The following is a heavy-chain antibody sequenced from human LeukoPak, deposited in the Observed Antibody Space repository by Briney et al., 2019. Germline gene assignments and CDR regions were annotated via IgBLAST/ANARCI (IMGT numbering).Heavy chain of an antibody. CDR2: ISYDGSNK. Sequence: GRSLRLSCAASGFTFSSYAMHWVRQAPGKGLEWVAVISYDGSNKYYADSVKGRFTISRDNSKNTLYLQMNSLRAEDTAVYYCARTTVVDYGMVVWGQGTTVTVSS. J-gene: IGHJ6*02. CDR3: ARTTVVDYGMVV. V-gene: IGHV3-30*04. CDR1: GFTFSSYA. D-gene: IGHD4-23*01.